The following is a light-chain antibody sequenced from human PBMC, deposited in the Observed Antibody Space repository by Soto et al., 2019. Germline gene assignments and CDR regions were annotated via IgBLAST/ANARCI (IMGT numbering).Light chain of an antibody. Sequence: DIQMTQSPSSLSASVGDRVTITCRASQRIDNYLNWYQQKPGKAPNLVIYAVASLQGGVPSRFSGSASGTDFTLPTSSLQPEDFATYYCQQNYDTSSTFGQWTKLEI. CDR2: AVA. J-gene: IGKJ2*01. V-gene: IGKV1-39*01. CDR1: QRIDNY. CDR3: QQNYDTSST.